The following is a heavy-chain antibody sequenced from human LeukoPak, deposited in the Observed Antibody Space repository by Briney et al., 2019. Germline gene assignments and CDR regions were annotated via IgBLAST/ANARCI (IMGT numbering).Heavy chain of an antibody. Sequence: ASVKVSCKASGYTFTSYGISWVRQAPGQGLEWMGIINPSGGSTSHAQKFQGRVTMTRDTSTSTVYMELSSLRSEDTAVYYCARSTDPEAWFDPWGQGTLSPSPQ. CDR2: INPSGGST. J-gene: IGHJ5*02. CDR3: ARSTDPEAWFDP. V-gene: IGHV1-46*01. CDR1: GYTFTSYG.